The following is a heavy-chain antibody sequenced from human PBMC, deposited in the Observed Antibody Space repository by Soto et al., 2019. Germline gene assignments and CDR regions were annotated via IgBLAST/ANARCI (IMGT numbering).Heavy chain of an antibody. V-gene: IGHV1-2*02. CDR3: AVIKNYYDSSGPFDY. CDR2: SNPNSGDT. Sequence: XSVKVSCNASVYSFSCFFLHCVRQTPGQGLEWMGWSNPNSGDTNYAQKFQGRVTMTRDMSISTSYMELSRLNSDDTAVYYCAVIKNYYDSSGPFDYWGQGTRGTVSS. CDR1: VYSFSCFF. J-gene: IGHJ4*02. D-gene: IGHD3-22*01.